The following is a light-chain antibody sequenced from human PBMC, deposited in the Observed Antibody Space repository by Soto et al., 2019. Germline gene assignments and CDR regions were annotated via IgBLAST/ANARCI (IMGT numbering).Light chain of an antibody. V-gene: IGKV3-20*01. J-gene: IGKJ2*01. CDR3: QQFGDSPPAFT. Sequence: ESLLTQSPGTLSLSPGERATLSCRASRSVSSRYISWYQQKPGQAPRLLIYGASIRATGIPHRFSGSGSGTDFTLTISRLEAEDFAVYYFQQFGDSPPAFTFGQGTKLEI. CDR2: GAS. CDR1: RSVSSRY.